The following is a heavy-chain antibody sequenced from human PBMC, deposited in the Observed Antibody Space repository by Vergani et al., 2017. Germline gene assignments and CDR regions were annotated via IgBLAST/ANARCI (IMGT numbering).Heavy chain of an antibody. J-gene: IGHJ4*02. CDR1: GYTFNYY. D-gene: IGHD3-9*01. Sequence: QVQVVQSGAEVKKSGASVKVSCKTSGYTFNYYMHWVRQAPGQGLEWMGIINPSGGHTNYAQKFQGRVTMTRDTSTSTVYMELSSLRSEDTAIYYCARGDYGILTGYRYWGQGTLVTVSA. CDR3: ARGDYGILTGYRY. CDR2: INPSGGHT. V-gene: IGHV1-46*02.